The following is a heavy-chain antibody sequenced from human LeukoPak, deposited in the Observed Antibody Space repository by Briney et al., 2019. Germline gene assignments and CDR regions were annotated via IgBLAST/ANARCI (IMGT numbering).Heavy chain of an antibody. Sequence: ASVKVSCKASGYTFTGYYMHWVRQAPGQGLEWMGWINPNHGGTNYAQKFQGRVTMTRDTSISTAYMELSRLRSDDTAVYYCARIAGYSYYYYYYMDVWGKGTTVTVSS. J-gene: IGHJ6*03. CDR3: ARIAGYSYYYYYYMDV. D-gene: IGHD3-9*01. CDR2: INPNHGGT. CDR1: GYTFTGYY. V-gene: IGHV1-2*02.